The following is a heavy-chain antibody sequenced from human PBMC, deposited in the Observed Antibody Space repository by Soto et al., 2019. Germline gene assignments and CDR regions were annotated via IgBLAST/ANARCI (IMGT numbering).Heavy chain of an antibody. CDR3: ARDLTGYYCSSTSCYVGWFDP. D-gene: IGHD2-2*01. V-gene: IGHV3-11*06. J-gene: IGHJ5*02. CDR1: GFTFSDYY. CDR2: ISSSSYT. Sequence: GGSLRLSCAASGFTFSDYYMSWIRQAPGKGLEWVSYISSSSYTNYADSLKGRFTISRDNANNSLYLQMNSLRAEDTAVYYCARDLTGYYCSSTSCYVGWFDPWGQGTLVTVSS.